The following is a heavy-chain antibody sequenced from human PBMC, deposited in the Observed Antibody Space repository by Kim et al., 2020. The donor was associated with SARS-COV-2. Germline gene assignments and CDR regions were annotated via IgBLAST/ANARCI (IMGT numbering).Heavy chain of an antibody. Sequence: GGSLRLSCAASGFTFSSYEMNWVRQAPGKGLEWVSYISSSGSTIYYADSVKGRFTISRDNAKNSLYLQMNSLRAEDTAVYYCARGSDYDFWSGYETEIYYYYGMDVWGQGTTVTVSS. J-gene: IGHJ6*02. CDR3: ARGSDYDFWSGYETEIYYYYGMDV. V-gene: IGHV3-48*03. CDR2: ISSSGSTI. CDR1: GFTFSSYE. D-gene: IGHD3-3*01.